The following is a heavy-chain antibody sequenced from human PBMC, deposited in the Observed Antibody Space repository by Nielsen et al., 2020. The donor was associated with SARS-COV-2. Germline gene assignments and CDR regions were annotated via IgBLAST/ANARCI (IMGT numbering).Heavy chain of an antibody. D-gene: IGHD3-9*01. J-gene: IGHJ3*02. Sequence: SGPTLVKPTQTVTLTCTFSGFSLSTSGMCVSWIRQPPGKALEWLARIDWDDDKYYSTSLKTRLTISKDTSKNQVVLTMTNMDPVDTATYYCARIRADYDILTGYYGGAFDIWGQGTMVTVSS. CDR1: GFSLSTSGMC. CDR2: IDWDDDK. V-gene: IGHV2-70*11. CDR3: ARIRADYDILTGYYGGAFDI.